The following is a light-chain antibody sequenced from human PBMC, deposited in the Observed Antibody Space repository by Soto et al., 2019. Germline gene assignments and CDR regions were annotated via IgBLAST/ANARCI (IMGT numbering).Light chain of an antibody. CDR2: GAS. J-gene: IGKJ2*01. CDR1: QSVSSN. CDR3: QQYNNWPPYT. Sequence: EIVMTQSPATLSVSPGERATLSCRASQSVSSNLAWYKQKPGQAPRLLIYGASTRATGTPARFSGSGSGTEFTLTISSPESEDFAVYYCQQYNNWPPYTFGQGTKVDIK. V-gene: IGKV3-15*01.